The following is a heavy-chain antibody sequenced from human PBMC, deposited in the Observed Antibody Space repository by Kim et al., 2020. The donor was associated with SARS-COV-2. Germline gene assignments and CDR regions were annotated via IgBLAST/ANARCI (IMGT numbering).Heavy chain of an antibody. CDR1: GFTVSSNY. V-gene: IGHV3-66*01. J-gene: IGHJ3*02. CDR3: ASLGKMATIGPPNYAFDI. Sequence: GGSLRLSCAASGFTVSSNYMSWVRQAPGKGLEWVSVIYSGGSTYYADSVKGRFTISRDNSKNTLYLQMNSLRAEDTAVYYCASLGKMATIGPPNYAFDIWGQGTMVTVSS. CDR2: IYSGGST. D-gene: IGHD5-12*01.